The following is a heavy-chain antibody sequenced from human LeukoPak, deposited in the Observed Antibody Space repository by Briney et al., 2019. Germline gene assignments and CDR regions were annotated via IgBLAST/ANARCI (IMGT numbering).Heavy chain of an antibody. CDR2: ISAYNGNT. J-gene: IGHJ4*02. V-gene: IGHV1-18*01. Sequence: ASVKVSCKASGYTFTSYGISWVRQAPGQGLEWMGWISAYNGNTNYAQKLQGRVTMTTDTSTSTAYMELRSLRADDTAVYYCAIPAGYSSGWSDFDYWGQGTLVTVSS. CDR1: GYTFTSYG. CDR3: AIPAGYSSGWSDFDY. D-gene: IGHD6-19*01.